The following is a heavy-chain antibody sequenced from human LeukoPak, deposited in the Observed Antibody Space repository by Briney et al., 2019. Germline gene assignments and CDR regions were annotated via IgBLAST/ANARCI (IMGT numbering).Heavy chain of an antibody. D-gene: IGHD3-22*01. V-gene: IGHV3-23*01. CDR2: ITGSGGST. CDR1: GLTFSSYA. Sequence: GGSLRLSCAASGLTFSSYAMSWVRQAPGKGLEWVSAITGSGGSTNSADSVKGRFTISRDNSKNTLYLQMNSLRAEDTAVYYSAKTPKGDSSGYPEYFQHWGQGTLVTVSS. J-gene: IGHJ1*01. CDR3: AKTPKGDSSGYPEYFQH.